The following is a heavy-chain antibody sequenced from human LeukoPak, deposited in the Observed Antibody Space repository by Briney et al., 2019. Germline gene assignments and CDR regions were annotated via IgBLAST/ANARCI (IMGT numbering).Heavy chain of an antibody. V-gene: IGHV3-30*03. D-gene: IGHD7-27*01. J-gene: IGHJ4*02. CDR2: ISYDGSNR. Sequence: GGSLRLSCAASGFTFSHYGVHWVRQAPGKGLEWVAVISYDGSNRYYADSVKGRFTISRDNSKNTVFLEMNSLRAEDTAVYYCARLLGSYFDHWGQGTLVTVSS. CDR1: GFTFSHYG. CDR3: ARLLGSYFDH.